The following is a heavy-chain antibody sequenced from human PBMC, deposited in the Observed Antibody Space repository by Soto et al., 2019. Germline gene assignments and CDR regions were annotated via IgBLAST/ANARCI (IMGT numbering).Heavy chain of an antibody. CDR2: IIPIFGTA. CDR3: ARYIALVFPSHYYDYGMDV. J-gene: IGHJ6*04. CDR1: GGNFSSYA. D-gene: IGHD6-19*01. Sequence: SVKGSCKGSGGNFSSYAISWVRQAPGHGLKWLGGIIPIFGTANYAQKFQGRVTITADELPSTAYMELSSLRSDYTAVYYCARYIALVFPSHYYDYGMDVPGTGTTVTLS. V-gene: IGHV1-69*13.